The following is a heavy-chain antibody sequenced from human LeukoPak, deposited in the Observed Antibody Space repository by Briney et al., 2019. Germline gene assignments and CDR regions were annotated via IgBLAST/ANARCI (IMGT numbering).Heavy chain of an antibody. CDR2: ISAYNGNT. CDR1: GYTFTSYG. V-gene: IGHV1-18*01. J-gene: IGHJ6*02. CDR3: ARDEFCSSTSCYADYYYYGMDV. D-gene: IGHD2-2*01. Sequence: ASVKVSCKASGYTFTSYGISWVRQAPGQGLEWMGWISAYNGNTNYAQKLQGRVTMTTDTSTSTAYMELRSLRSDDTAVYYCARDEFCSSTSCYADYYYYGMDVWGQGTTVTVSS.